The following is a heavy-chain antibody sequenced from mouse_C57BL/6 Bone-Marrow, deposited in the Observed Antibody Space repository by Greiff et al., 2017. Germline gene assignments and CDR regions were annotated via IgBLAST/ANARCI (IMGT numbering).Heavy chain of an antibody. D-gene: IGHD1-1*01. CDR3: ARPDYYGSSPDY. CDR2: IYPRDGST. Sequence: QVQLQQSDAELVKPGASVKISCKVSGSTFTDHTLHWMQQRPEQGLEWIGYIYPRDGSTKYNEKFKGKATLTADKSSSTAYMQLNSLTSEDSAVYFCARPDYYGSSPDYWGQGTTLTVSS. CDR1: GSTFTDHT. J-gene: IGHJ2*01. V-gene: IGHV1-78*01.